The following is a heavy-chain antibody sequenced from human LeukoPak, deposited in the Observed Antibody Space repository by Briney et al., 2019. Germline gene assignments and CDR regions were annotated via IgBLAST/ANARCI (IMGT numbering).Heavy chain of an antibody. CDR2: TYYRAKWYS. D-gene: IGHD2-15*01. J-gene: IGHJ4*02. CDR3: ARGRFCGGSCYCFDY. Sequence: SQTLSLTCAISGDSVSSNSAAWNWIRQSPSRGLEWLGRTYYRAKWYSDYAVFVKSRITINPDTSKNQFSLQLNSVTPEDTAVYYCARGRFCGGSCYCFDYWGQGTLVTVSS. CDR1: GDSVSSNSAA. V-gene: IGHV6-1*01.